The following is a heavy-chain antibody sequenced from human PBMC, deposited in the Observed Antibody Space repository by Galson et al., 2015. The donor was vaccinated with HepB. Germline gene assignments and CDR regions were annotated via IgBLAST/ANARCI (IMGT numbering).Heavy chain of an antibody. CDR1: GFTFRRYS. Sequence: SLRLSCAASGFTFRRYSMNWVRQAPGKGLEWISYISISGSTIYYSDSVEGRFTVSRDNGKSSLYPQMNSLRADDTAVYYCARCPFTDYYGSGIYFDYWGHGTPVTVSS. D-gene: IGHD3-10*01. J-gene: IGHJ4*03. CDR3: ARCPFTDYYGSGIYFDY. CDR2: ISISGSTI. V-gene: IGHV3-48*01.